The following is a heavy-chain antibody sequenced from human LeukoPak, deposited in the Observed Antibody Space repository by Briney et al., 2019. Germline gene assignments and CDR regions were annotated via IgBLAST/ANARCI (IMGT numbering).Heavy chain of an antibody. CDR1: GGSISSSSYY. CDR2: IYYSGST. J-gene: IGHJ5*02. V-gene: IGHV4-39*07. D-gene: IGHD6-6*01. CDR3: ARDFIAARHFFGFPWLDP. Sequence: SETLSLTCTVSGGSISSSSYYWGWIRQPPGKGLEWIGSIYYSGSTYYNPSLKSRVTISVDTSKNQFSLKLSSVTAADTAVYYCARDFIAARHFFGFPWLDPWGQGTLVTVSS.